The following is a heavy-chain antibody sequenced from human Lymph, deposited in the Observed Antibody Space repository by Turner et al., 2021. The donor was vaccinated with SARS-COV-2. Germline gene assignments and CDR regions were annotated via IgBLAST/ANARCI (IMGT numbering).Heavy chain of an antibody. CDR1: GGSISSSSHY. CDR3: ARLVRRAEYYFDY. CDR2: IYYSGSN. V-gene: IGHV4-39*01. J-gene: IGHJ4*02. D-gene: IGHD3-10*01. Sequence: QLQLQESGPGLAKPSETLSLTCTVSGGSISSSSHYWGWIRQPPGRGLEWIGHIYYSGSNYYNPSLKSRVTISVDTSKNQFSLKLSSVTAADTAVYYCARLVRRAEYYFDYWGQGTLVTVSS.